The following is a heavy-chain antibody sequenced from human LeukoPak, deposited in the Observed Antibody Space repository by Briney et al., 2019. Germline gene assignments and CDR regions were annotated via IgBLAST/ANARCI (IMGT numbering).Heavy chain of an antibody. CDR1: GGSISSYY. V-gene: IGHV4-59*01. D-gene: IGHD6-25*01. Sequence: SETLSLTCTVSGGSISSYYWSWIRQPPGKGLEWIGYIYYSGSTNYNPSLKRRVTISVDTSKNQFSLKLSSVTAADTAVYYCARGKRLAHFDYWGQGTLVTVSS. J-gene: IGHJ4*02. CDR3: ARGKRLAHFDY. CDR2: IYYSGST.